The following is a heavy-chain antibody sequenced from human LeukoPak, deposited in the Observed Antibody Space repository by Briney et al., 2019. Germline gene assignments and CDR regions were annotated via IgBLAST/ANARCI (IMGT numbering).Heavy chain of an antibody. CDR2: MNPNSGNT. D-gene: IGHD6-19*01. J-gene: IGHJ5*02. CDR3: ARASIAVAAKYNWFDP. CDR1: GYTFTSYG. Sequence: ASVKVSCKASGYTFTSYGINWVRQATGQGLEWMGWMNPNSGNTGYAQKFQGRVTMTRNTSISTAYMELSSLRSEDTAVYYCARASIAVAAKYNWFDPWGQGTLVTVSS. V-gene: IGHV1-8*02.